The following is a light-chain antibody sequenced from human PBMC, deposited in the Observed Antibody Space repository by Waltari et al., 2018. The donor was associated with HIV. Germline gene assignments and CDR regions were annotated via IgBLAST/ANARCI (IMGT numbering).Light chain of an antibody. J-gene: IGLJ1*01. CDR1: SSDVGGYDY. CDR2: EVS. CDR3: SSHAGSNNYV. Sequence: QSALTQPPSASGSPGQSVTISCSGTSSDVGGYDYVSWYQQHPGKAPKLMIYEVSKRPSWVPDRFSGSKSGNTASLTGSGLQAEDEADYYCSSHAGSNNYVFGTGTKVTVL. V-gene: IGLV2-8*01.